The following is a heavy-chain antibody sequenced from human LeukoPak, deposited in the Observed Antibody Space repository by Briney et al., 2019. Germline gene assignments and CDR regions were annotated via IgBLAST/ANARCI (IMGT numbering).Heavy chain of an antibody. CDR1: GFTFSAYW. Sequence: SGGSLGLSCVGSGFTFSAYWMSWVRQGPGKGLDWVASINPDGGATRYVDSVRGRFTISRDNAQNSLYLQMNSLSAEDTAVYYCARLFGGVTTFDNWGQGSLVTVSS. CDR3: ARLFGGVTTFDN. CDR2: INPDGGAT. J-gene: IGHJ4*02. V-gene: IGHV3-7*01. D-gene: IGHD4-17*01.